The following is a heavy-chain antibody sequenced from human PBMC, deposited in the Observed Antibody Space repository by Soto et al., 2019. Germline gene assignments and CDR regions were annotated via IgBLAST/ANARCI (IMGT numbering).Heavy chain of an antibody. Sequence: LSLTCTVSGGSISNSRYYWAWIRQPPGKGLEWIGSIYHTGNTYYNPSLRSRVTISVDTSKNQFSLKLASVTAADTAVYYCARDYYDSSDYTTNWFDPWGQGTLVTVSS. V-gene: IGHV4-39*01. D-gene: IGHD3-22*01. CDR2: IYHTGNT. J-gene: IGHJ5*02. CDR1: GGSISNSRYY. CDR3: ARDYYDSSDYTTNWFDP.